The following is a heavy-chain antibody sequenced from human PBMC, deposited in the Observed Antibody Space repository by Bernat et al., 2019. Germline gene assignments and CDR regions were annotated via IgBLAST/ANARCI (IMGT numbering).Heavy chain of an antibody. J-gene: IGHJ5*02. CDR2: IWYDGSNE. V-gene: IGHV3-33*06. D-gene: IGHD1-26*01. CDR1: GFTFSSYG. CDR3: AKSGWERRPNWFDP. Sequence: VQLLESGGGLVQPGGSLRLSCAASGFTFSSYGMHWVRQAPGKGLEWVAVIWYDGSNEYYADSVRGRFTTSRDNSKNTLYLQMNSLRAEDTAVYYCAKSGWERRPNWFDPWGQGTLVTVSS.